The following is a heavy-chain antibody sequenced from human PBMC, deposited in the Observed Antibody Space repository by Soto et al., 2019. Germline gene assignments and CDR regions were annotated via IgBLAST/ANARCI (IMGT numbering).Heavy chain of an antibody. D-gene: IGHD4-4*01. J-gene: IGHJ6*02. CDR1: GFTFSVYW. Sequence: EVQLVESGGGLVQPGGSLRLSCAASGFTFSVYWMHWVRQAPGKGLVWGSRIDSDGRTTSYADSVKGRFTISRDNAKSTLYLQMNSLRAEDTAVYYCARPGYSNYGPGVDVWGQGTTVTVSS. V-gene: IGHV3-74*01. CDR2: IDSDGRTT. CDR3: ARPGYSNYGPGVDV.